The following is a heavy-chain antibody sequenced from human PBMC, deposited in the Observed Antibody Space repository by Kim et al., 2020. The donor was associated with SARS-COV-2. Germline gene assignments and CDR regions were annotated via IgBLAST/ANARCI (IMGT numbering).Heavy chain of an antibody. V-gene: IGHV1-18*01. CDR2: ISPYNGNT. J-gene: IGHJ4*02. CDR1: GYTFTSYG. D-gene: IGHD3-10*01. CDR3: ARVAVDGITGTEDY. Sequence: ASVKVSCKTSGYTFTSYGVSWVRQAPGRGFEWMGWISPYNGNTKYARNFQGRVTMTADISTTTAYMELRGLSLDDTALYFCARVAVDGITGTEDYWGQGTLVTVSS.